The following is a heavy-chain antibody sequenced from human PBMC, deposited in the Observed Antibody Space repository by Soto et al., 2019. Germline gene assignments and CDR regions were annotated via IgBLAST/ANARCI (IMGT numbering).Heavy chain of an antibody. CDR3: ARATGCYSSSCEYFQH. CDR2: ISSSSSYI. Sequence: GGSLRLSCAASGFTFSSYSMNWVRQAPGKGLEWVSSISSSSSYIYYADSVKGRFTISRDNAKNSLYLQMNSLRAEDTAVYYCARATGCYSSSCEYFQHWGQGTLVTVSS. D-gene: IGHD6-13*01. CDR1: GFTFSSYS. J-gene: IGHJ1*01. V-gene: IGHV3-21*01.